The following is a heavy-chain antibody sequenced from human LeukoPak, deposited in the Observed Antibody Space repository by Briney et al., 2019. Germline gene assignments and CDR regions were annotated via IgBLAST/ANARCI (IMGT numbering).Heavy chain of an antibody. CDR1: GGSISSSSYY. CDR3: ARSYGRQLELDY. Sequence: SETLSLTCTVSGGSISSSSYYWGWIRQPPGKGLEWIGSIYYSGSTYYNPSLKSRVTISVDTSKNQFSLKLSSVTAADTAVYYCARSYGRQLELDYWGQGTLVTVSS. CDR2: IYYSGST. J-gene: IGHJ4*02. V-gene: IGHV4-39*07. D-gene: IGHD6-13*01.